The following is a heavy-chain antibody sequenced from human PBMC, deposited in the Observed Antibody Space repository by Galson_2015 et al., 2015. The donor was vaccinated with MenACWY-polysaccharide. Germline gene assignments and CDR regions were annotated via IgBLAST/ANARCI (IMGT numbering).Heavy chain of an antibody. CDR3: AKMVQQTTKNDY. D-gene: IGHD4-17*01. CDR2: MNPNSGNT. V-gene: IGHV1-8*01. Sequence: SGYSFSSYDINWVRQTTGQGLEWIGWMNPNSGNTGYAQKFQGRVTMTRNTSISIAYMELSSLRSEDTAVYYCAKMVQQTTKNDYWGQGTLVTVSS. J-gene: IGHJ4*02. CDR1: GYSFSSYD.